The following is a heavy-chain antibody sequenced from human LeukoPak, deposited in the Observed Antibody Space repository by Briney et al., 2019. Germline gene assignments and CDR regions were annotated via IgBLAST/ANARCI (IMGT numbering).Heavy chain of an antibody. CDR1: GGSISSYY. J-gene: IGHJ4*02. V-gene: IGHV4-59*12. CDR2: IYYSGST. CDR3: ARVRGQQWPGERVRYFDY. Sequence: SETLSLTCTVSGGSISSYYWSWIRQPPGKGLEWIGYIYYSGSTNYNLSLKSRVTISVDTSRNQFSLKLSSVTAADTAVYYCARVRGQQWPGERVRYFDYWGQGTLVTVSS. D-gene: IGHD6-19*01.